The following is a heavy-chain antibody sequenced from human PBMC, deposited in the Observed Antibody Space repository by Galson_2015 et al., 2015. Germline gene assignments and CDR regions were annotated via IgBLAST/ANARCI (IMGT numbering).Heavy chain of an antibody. D-gene: IGHD2-15*01. Sequence: PALVKPTQTLTLTCTFSGFSLRTDGMGVGWIRQPPGKALEWLARTYWDEDKAYSPSLRSRLTITQDTSKNQVVLTMTNMDPVDTATYYCVHSTRRAACSGGRCYYTDHWGQGTLVTVSS. CDR1: GFSLRTDGMG. CDR3: VHSTRRAACSGGRCYYTDH. J-gene: IGHJ4*02. CDR2: TYWDEDK. V-gene: IGHV2-5*02.